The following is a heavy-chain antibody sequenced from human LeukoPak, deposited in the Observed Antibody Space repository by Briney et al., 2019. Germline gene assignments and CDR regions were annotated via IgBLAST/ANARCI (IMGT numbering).Heavy chain of an antibody. J-gene: IGHJ6*04. Sequence: ASVKVSCKASGYTFTSYGISWVRQAPGQGLEWMGWISAYNGNTNYAQKLQGRVTMTTDTSTSTAYMELRSLRSDDTAVYCCARTDNWKLGWGYYYGMDVWGKGTTVTVSS. CDR2: ISAYNGNT. CDR3: ARTDNWKLGWGYYYGMDV. CDR1: GYTFTSYG. D-gene: IGHD1-1*01. V-gene: IGHV1-18*04.